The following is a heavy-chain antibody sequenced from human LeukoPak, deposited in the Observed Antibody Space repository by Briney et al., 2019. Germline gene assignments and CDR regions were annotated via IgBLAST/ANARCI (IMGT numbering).Heavy chain of an antibody. CDR1: GGSFSGYY. CDR3: ARAPRPYYDILTGYPYYYYYMDV. D-gene: IGHD3-9*01. J-gene: IGHJ6*03. CDR2: INHSGST. Sequence: SETLSLTCAVYGGSFSGYYWSWIRQPPGKGLEWIGEINHSGSTNYNPSLKSRVTISVDTSKNQFSLKLSSVTAADTAVYYCARAPRPYYDILTGYPYYYYYMDVWGKGTTVTISS. V-gene: IGHV4-34*01.